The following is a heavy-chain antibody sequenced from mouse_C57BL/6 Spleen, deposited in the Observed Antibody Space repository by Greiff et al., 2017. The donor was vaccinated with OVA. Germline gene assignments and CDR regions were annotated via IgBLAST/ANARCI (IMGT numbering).Heavy chain of an antibody. CDR2: INPSNGGT. D-gene: IGHD4-1*01. V-gene: IGHV1-53*01. CDR1: GYTFTSYW. Sequence: VQLQQPGTELVKPGASVKLSCKASGYTFTSYWMHWVKQRPGQGLEWIGNINPSNGGTNYNEKFKSKATLTVDKSSSTAYMQLSSLTSEDSAVYYCARYPELGDWYFDVWGTGTTVTVSS. CDR3: ARYPELGDWYFDV. J-gene: IGHJ1*03.